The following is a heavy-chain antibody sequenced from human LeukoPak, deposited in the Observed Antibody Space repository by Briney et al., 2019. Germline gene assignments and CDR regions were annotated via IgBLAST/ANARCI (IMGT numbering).Heavy chain of an antibody. J-gene: IGHJ4*02. D-gene: IGHD4-17*01. V-gene: IGHV4-38-2*01. Sequence: SETVSLTCAVSGYSISSGYYWGWVRQPPGKGLEWIGSIYHSGSTYYNPSLRSRVTISLDTSKNQFSLKLSSVTAADTAVYFCARVGPTVTPNDYLGQGTLVTVSS. CDR1: GYSISSGYY. CDR3: ARVGPTVTPNDY. CDR2: IYHSGST.